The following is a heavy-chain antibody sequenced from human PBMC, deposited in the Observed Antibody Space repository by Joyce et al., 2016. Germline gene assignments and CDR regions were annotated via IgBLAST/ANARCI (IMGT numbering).Heavy chain of an antibody. CDR3: ARSQWLAPLMY. CDR2: FNTSGAT. V-gene: IGHV4-34*02. J-gene: IGHJ4*02. Sequence: QVQLQQWGAGLLKPSETLSLTCGVNGGPFRGFLWTWVRQPPGEGLQWIGDFNTSGATNYNPSLKSRVTISVDTSKNQFSLTLTSITAADTAMYYCARSQWLAPLMYWGQGSLVAVSS. D-gene: IGHD6-19*01. CDR1: GGPFRGFL.